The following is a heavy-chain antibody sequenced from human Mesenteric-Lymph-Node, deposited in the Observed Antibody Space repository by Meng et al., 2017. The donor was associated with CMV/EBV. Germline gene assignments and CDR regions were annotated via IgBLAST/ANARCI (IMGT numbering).Heavy chain of an antibody. Sequence: GSLRLSCKGYGDNISRYWIGWVRQMPGKGLEWMGMTYPHNPDTKYSPSFQGQVTISADKSSSTAYLHWSSLKASDTAMYYCARQPHGGSSSTYYYYGMDVWGQGTTVTVSS. V-gene: IGHV5-51*01. CDR2: TYPHNPDT. J-gene: IGHJ6*02. CDR3: ARQPHGGSSSTYYYYGMDV. CDR1: GDNISRYW. D-gene: IGHD6-6*01.